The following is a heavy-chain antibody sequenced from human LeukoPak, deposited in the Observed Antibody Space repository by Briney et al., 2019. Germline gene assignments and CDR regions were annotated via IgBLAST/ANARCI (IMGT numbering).Heavy chain of an antibody. CDR2: IYHSGST. CDR3: ARLAARLSWFDP. Sequence: SGTLSLTCTVSGYSISSGYYWGWIRQPPGKGLEWIGSIYHSGSTYYNPSLKSRVTISVDTSKNQFSLKLSSVTAADTAVYYCARLAARLSWFDPWGQGTLVTVSS. CDR1: GYSISSGYY. V-gene: IGHV4-38-2*02. D-gene: IGHD5-12*01. J-gene: IGHJ5*02.